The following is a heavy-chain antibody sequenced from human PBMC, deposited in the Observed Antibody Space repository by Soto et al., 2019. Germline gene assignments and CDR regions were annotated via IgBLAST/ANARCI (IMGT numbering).Heavy chain of an antibody. V-gene: IGHV3-30*03. CDR1: GFTFRSFG. CDR3: AREGRVGGIDY. Sequence: LRLSCAASGFTFRSFGMHWVRQAPGKGLEWVAVISYDGRNKFYADSLKGRFTISRDNSKNSLYLQMNSLRAEDTAVYYCAREGRVGGIDYWGQGTPVTVSS. D-gene: IGHD6-19*01. J-gene: IGHJ4*02. CDR2: ISYDGRNK.